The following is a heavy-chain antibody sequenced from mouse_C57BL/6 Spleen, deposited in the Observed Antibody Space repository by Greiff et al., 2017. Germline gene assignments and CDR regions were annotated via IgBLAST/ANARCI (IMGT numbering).Heavy chain of an antibody. Sequence: QVQLKESGAELAKPGASVKLSCKASGYTFTSYWMHWVKQRPGQGLEWIGYINPSSGYTKYNQKFKDKATLTADKSSSTAYMQLSSLTYEDSAVYYGAREDYDGYEGFGDWGQGTTRTVAT. CDR3: AREDYDGYEGFGD. V-gene: IGHV1-7*01. D-gene: IGHD2-3*01. CDR1: GYTFTSYW. J-gene: IGHJ2*01. CDR2: INPSSGYT.